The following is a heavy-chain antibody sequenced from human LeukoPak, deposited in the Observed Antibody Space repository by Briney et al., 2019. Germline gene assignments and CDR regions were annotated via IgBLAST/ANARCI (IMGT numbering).Heavy chain of an antibody. CDR1: GYTLTELS. D-gene: IGHD3-22*01. CDR3: ATAYYDSSGYYYLGF. CDR2: FDPEDGET. Sequence: ASVKVSCKVSGYTLTELSMHWMRQAPGKGLEWMGGFDPEDGETIYAQKFQGRVTMTEDTSTDTAYMELSSLRSEDTAVYYCATAYYDSSGYYYLGFWGQGTLVTVSS. V-gene: IGHV1-24*01. J-gene: IGHJ4*02.